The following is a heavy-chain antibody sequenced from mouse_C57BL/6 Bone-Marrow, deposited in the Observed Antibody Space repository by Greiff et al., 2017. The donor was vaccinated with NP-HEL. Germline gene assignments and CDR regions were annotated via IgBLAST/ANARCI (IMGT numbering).Heavy chain of an antibody. J-gene: IGHJ1*03. V-gene: IGHV1-55*01. D-gene: IGHD1-1*01. CDR3: ARWYYYGSSHWYFDV. Sequence: VQLQQPGAELVKPGASVKMSCKASGYTFTSYWITWVKQRPGQGLEWIGDIYPGSGSTNYNEKFKSKATLTVDTSSSTAYMQLSSLTSEDSAVYYCARWYYYGSSHWYFDVWGTGTTVTVSS. CDR2: IYPGSGST. CDR1: GYTFTSYW.